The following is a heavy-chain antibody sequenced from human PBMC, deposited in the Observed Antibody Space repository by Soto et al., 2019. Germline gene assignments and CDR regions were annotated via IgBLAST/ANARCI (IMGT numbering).Heavy chain of an antibody. J-gene: IGHJ6*02. CDR2: ISYDGSNK. CDR3: VKDGSTGWPYYCGMDV. CDR1: GFTFSSYG. V-gene: IGHV3-30*18. Sequence: QVQLVESGGGVVQHGRSLRLSCAASGFTFSSYGMHWVRQAPGKGLEWVAVISYDGSNKYYADSLKGRFTVSRDKSKNSLYLQMSSLRAEDTAVYYCVKDGSTGWPYYCGMDVWGQGTKVTVSS. D-gene: IGHD6-19*01.